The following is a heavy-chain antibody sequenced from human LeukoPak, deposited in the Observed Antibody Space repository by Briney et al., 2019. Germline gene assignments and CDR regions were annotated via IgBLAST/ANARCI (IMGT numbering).Heavy chain of an antibody. Sequence: SETLSLTCAVYGGSFSGYYWSWIRQPPGKGLEWIGEINHSGSTNYNPSLKSRVTISVDTSKNQFSLKLSSVTAADTAVYYCARGPRYCSGGSCYRGTETRTFGYWGQGTLVTVSS. CDR2: INHSGST. CDR1: GGSFSGYY. D-gene: IGHD2-15*01. J-gene: IGHJ4*02. V-gene: IGHV4-34*01. CDR3: ARGPRYCSGGSCYRGTETRTFGY.